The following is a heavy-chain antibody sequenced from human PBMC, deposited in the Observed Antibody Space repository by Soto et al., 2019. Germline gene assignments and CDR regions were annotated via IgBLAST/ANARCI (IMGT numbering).Heavy chain of an antibody. CDR3: ARGRGSSGLDV. CDR1: GFTFSHYS. V-gene: IGHV3-21*01. J-gene: IGHJ6*02. CDR2: ISSTSSFI. Sequence: VRLVESGGGLVKPGESLRLSCAASGFTFSHYSMNWVRQAPGKGLEWVSSISSTSSFIYNADSVRGRFTTSRDNAKDSLFLQMNSLRGDDTGVYYCARGRGSSGLDVWGQGATVIVSS. D-gene: IGHD3-16*02.